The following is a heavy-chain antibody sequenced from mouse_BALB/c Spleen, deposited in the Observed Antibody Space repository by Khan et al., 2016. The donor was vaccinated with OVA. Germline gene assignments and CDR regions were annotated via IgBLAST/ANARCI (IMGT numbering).Heavy chain of an antibody. V-gene: IGHV13-2*02. D-gene: IGHD1-1*01. CDR2: ITVTSDNSGA. CDR1: GFTFSYYR. CDR3: SRGGYYYVTPFDY. Sequence: VQLVEIGGGLVRPGNSLKLSCVTSGFTFSYYRMHWLRQFPGKRLEWIAVITVTSDNSGANYAESVKGRFTISGDDSTSSVYLQMNSLREEDTATYYCSRGGYYYVTPFDYWGQGTTLTVSS. J-gene: IGHJ2*01.